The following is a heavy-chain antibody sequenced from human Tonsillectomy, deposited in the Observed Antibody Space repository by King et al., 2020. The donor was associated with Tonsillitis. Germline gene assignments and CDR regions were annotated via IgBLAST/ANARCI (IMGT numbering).Heavy chain of an antibody. J-gene: IGHJ3*02. D-gene: IGHD4-17*01. Sequence: VQLVQSGAEVKKPGASVKVSCKASGYTFTGYYMHWVRQAPGQGLEWMGWINPNSGGTNYAQKFQGRVTMTRDTSISTAYMELSRLRSDDTAVYYCARSISDDYGEFTYLLRDAFDIWGQGTMVTVSS. CDR1: GYTFTGYY. V-gene: IGHV1-2*02. CDR3: ARSISDDYGEFTYLLRDAFDI. CDR2: INPNSGGT.